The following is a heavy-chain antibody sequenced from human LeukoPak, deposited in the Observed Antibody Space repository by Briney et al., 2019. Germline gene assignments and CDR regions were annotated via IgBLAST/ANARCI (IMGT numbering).Heavy chain of an antibody. J-gene: IGHJ5*02. CDR1: GFTFSSYS. CDR3: ARTGIVAAASGGNWFDP. Sequence: PGGSLRLSCAASGFTFSSYSMNWVRQAPGKGLEWVSSISSSSSYIYYADSVKGRFTISRDNAKNSLYLQMNSLRAEDTAVYYCARTGIVAAASGGNWFDPWGQGTLVTVSS. CDR2: ISSSSSYI. V-gene: IGHV3-21*01. D-gene: IGHD6-13*01.